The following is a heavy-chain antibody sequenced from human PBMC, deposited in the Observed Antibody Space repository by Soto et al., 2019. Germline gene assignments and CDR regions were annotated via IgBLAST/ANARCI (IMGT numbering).Heavy chain of an antibody. Sequence: GKGLEWVSSITSNSRYIYYADSVKGRFTISRDNAKNSLFLQMNSLRAEDTAVYFCARLIYFFPTDNRMPDFCSPFAFRGQGTPVTVSS. D-gene: IGHD3-3*01. CDR2: ITSNSRYI. J-gene: IGHJ4*02. V-gene: IGHV3-21*01. CDR3: ARLIYFFPTDNRMPDFCSPFAF.